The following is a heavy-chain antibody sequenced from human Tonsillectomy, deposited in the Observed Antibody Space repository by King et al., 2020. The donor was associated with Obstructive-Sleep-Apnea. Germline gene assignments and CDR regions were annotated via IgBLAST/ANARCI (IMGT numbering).Heavy chain of an antibody. Sequence: VQLVESGGGLVQPGGSLRLSCAASGFTFSSYAMSWVRQAPGKGLEWVSAISGSGGSTYYADSVKGRFTISRDNSKNTLYLQMNSLRAEDTAVYYCAKDTESLYGDDTYYFDYWGQGTLVTVSS. CDR2: ISGSGGST. D-gene: IGHD4-17*01. CDR3: AKDTESLYGDDTYYFDY. CDR1: GFTFSSYA. J-gene: IGHJ4*02. V-gene: IGHV3-23*04.